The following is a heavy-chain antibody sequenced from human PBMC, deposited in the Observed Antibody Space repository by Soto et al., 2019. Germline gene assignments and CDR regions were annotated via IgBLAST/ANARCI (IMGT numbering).Heavy chain of an antibody. V-gene: IGHV1-69*12. Sequence: QVQLVQSGAEVKKPGSSVKVSCKASGGTFSSYAISWVRQAPGQGLEWMGGIIPIFGTANYAQKFQGRVTITADESTSTAYMELSSLRSEDTAVYYCPRELRKYYDILTGYYWFDYWGQGTLVTVSS. CDR2: IIPIFGTA. D-gene: IGHD3-9*01. J-gene: IGHJ4*02. CDR3: PRELRKYYDILTGYYWFDY. CDR1: GGTFSSYA.